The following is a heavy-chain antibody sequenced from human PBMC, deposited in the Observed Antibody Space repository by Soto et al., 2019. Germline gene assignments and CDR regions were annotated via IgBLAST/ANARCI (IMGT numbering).Heavy chain of an antibody. J-gene: IGHJ6*02. CDR1: VGSISSYY. D-gene: IGHD6-13*01. V-gene: IGHV4-59*01. Sequence: KPSETLSLTCTVSVGSISSYYWSWIRQPPGKGLEWIGYIYYSGGTNYNPSLKSRVTISVDTSKNQFSLKLSSVTAADTAVYYCARVLEAAAGWPNLYYYYGMDVWGQGTTVTVSS. CDR3: ARVLEAAAGWPNLYYYYGMDV. CDR2: IYYSGGT.